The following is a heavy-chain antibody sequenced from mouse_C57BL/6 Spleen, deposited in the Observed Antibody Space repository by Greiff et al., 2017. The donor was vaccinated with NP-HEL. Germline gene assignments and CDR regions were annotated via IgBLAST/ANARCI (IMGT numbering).Heavy chain of an antibody. CDR1: GYTFTSYW. D-gene: IGHD1-1*01. CDR2: IDPSDSYT. CDR3: ARKGDYYGSSPFDY. V-gene: IGHV1-50*01. J-gene: IGHJ2*01. Sequence: QVQLQQPGAELVKPGASVKLSCKASGYTFTSYWMQWVKQRPGQGLEWIGEIDPSDSYTNYNQKFMGKATLTVDTSSSTAYMQLSSLTSEDSAVYYCARKGDYYGSSPFDYWGQGTTLTVSS.